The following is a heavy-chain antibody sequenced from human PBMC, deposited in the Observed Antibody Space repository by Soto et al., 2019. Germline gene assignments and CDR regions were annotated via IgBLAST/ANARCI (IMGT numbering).Heavy chain of an antibody. Sequence: QVQLVQSGAEKTKPGASVKVSCKASGYTFIRSAMHWVRQAPGQRLEWMGWINVANGNTKYSQKFQGRVTITRDTSATTAYRELSSLTSEDTAVYYCARGNLWCGYPYYFDYWGHGTLVTVSS. CDR1: GYTFIRSA. V-gene: IGHV1-3*05. CDR2: INVANGNT. J-gene: IGHJ4*01. CDR3: ARGNLWCGYPYYFDY. D-gene: IGHD3-3*01.